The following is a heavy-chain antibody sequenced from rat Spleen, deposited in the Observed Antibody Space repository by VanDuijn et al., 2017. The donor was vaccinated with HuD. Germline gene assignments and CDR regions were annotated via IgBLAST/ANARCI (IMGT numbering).Heavy chain of an antibody. D-gene: IGHD1-1*01. Sequence: EVQLMESGGGLVQPGRSLKLSCVASGFTFNNYWMTWIRQAPGKGLEWIASITKTGDNTYYPDSVQGRFTISRDIAKSTLYLQMNSLRSEDTATYYCTKESLQWSFDYWGQGVMVTVSS. CDR2: ITKTGDNT. CDR1: GFTFNNYW. J-gene: IGHJ2*01. CDR3: TKESLQWSFDY. V-gene: IGHV5-31*01.